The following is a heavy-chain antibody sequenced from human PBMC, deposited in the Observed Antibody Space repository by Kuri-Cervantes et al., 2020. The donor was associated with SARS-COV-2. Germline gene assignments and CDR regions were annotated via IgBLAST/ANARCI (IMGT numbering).Heavy chain of an antibody. Sequence: SQTLSLTCAISGDSVSSNSAAWNWIRQSPSRGLEWLGRTYYRSKWYNDYAVSVKSRITINPDTSKNQFSLQLNSVTPKDTAVYYCARVVSRTIFGVVKPDAFDIWGQGTMVTVSS. CDR1: GDSVSSNSAA. CDR3: ARVVSRTIFGVVKPDAFDI. D-gene: IGHD3-3*01. J-gene: IGHJ3*02. V-gene: IGHV6-1*01. CDR2: TYYRSKWYN.